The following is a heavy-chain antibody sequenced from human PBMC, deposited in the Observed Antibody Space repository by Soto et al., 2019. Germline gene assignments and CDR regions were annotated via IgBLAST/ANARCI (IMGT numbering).Heavy chain of an antibody. CDR1: GFTFSSYG. D-gene: IGHD5-18*01. CDR3: AKARGTRRHSYGYRPPPDY. Sequence: QVQLVESGGGVVQPGRSLRLSCAASGFTFSSYGMHWVRQAPGKGLEWVAVISYDGSNKYYADSVKGRFTISRDNSKNTLYLQMNSLRAEDTAVYYCAKARGTRRHSYGYRPPPDYWGQGTLVTVSS. CDR2: ISYDGSNK. J-gene: IGHJ4*02. V-gene: IGHV3-30*18.